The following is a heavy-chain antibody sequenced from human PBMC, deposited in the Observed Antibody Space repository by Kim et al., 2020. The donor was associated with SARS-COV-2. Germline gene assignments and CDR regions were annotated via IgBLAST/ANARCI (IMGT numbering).Heavy chain of an antibody. Sequence: APKFQGRVTITADESTSTAYMELSSLGSEDTAVYYCARVGSGYLIWFDPWGQGTLVTVSS. J-gene: IGHJ5*02. D-gene: IGHD6-19*01. V-gene: IGHV1-69*01. CDR3: ARVGSGYLIWFDP.